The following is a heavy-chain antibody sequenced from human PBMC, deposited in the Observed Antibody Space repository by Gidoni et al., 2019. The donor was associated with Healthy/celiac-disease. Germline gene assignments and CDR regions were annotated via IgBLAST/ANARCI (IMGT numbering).Heavy chain of an antibody. V-gene: IGHV1-69*01. CDR2: IIPIFGTA. CDR3: AREDHNYYGSGSSPMYYFDY. J-gene: IGHJ4*02. CDR1: GGTFSSYA. Sequence: QVQLVQSGAEVKKPGSSVKVSCKASGGTFSSYAISWVRQAPGQGLEWMGGIIPIFGTANYAQKFQGRVTITADESTSTAYMELSSLRSEDTAVYYCAREDHNYYGSGSSPMYYFDYWGQGTLVTVSS. D-gene: IGHD3-10*01.